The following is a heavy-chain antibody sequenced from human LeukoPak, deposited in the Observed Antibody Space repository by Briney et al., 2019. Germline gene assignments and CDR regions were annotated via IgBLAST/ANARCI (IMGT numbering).Heavy chain of an antibody. CDR3: AREAHHIVVVPAARYTPGYYYYMDV. J-gene: IGHJ6*03. CDR2: IYTSGST. D-gene: IGHD2-2*01. V-gene: IGHV4-61*02. CDR1: GVSISSGGYY. Sequence: SQTLSLTCTVSGVSISSGGYYWSWIRQPPGKGLEWIGRIYTSGSTNYNPSLKSRVTISVDTSKNQFSLKLSSVTAADTAVYYCAREAHHIVVVPAARYTPGYYYYMDVWGKGTAVTVSS.